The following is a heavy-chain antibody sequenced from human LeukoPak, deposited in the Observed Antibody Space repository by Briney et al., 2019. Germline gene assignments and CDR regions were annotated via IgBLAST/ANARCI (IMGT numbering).Heavy chain of an antibody. D-gene: IGHD3-10*01. CDR1: GFTFSSCG. Sequence: PGRSLRPSCAASGFTFSSCGMHWVRQAPGKGLEWVAVISYDGSNKYYADSVKGRFTISRDNSKNTLYLQMNSLRAEDTAVYYCASWRGITMVRRASEYWGQGTLVTVSS. CDR3: ASWRGITMVRRASEY. V-gene: IGHV3-30*03. CDR2: ISYDGSNK. J-gene: IGHJ4*02.